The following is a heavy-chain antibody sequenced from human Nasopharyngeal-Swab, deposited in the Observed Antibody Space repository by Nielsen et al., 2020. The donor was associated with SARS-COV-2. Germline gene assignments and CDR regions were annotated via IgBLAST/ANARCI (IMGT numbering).Heavy chain of an antibody. CDR1: GYSFTSFW. V-gene: IGHV5-51*01. D-gene: IGHD5-12*01. CDR2: IYPEDSET. CDR3: ARGASAYDS. Sequence: GESLKISCKGSGYSFTSFWTGWVRQKPGKGLEWMGIIYPEDSETRYSPSFQGQVTISADKSISTAYLQWSSLKASDTAMYYCARGASAYDSWGQGTLVTVSS. J-gene: IGHJ4*02.